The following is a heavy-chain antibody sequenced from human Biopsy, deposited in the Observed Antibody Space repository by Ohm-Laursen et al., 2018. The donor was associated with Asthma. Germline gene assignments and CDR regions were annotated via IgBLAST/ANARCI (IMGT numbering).Heavy chain of an antibody. CDR1: GTHFGSYN. V-gene: IGHV3-30-3*01. D-gene: IGHD6-13*01. Sequence: SLRLSCAASGTHFGSYNMHWARQAPGKGLEWAAVITFDGSTQHYGDSVKGRFTISRYNSKNMLFLQMNSLRAEDTAVYYCSRDTLGYYFDIWGQGTQVTVSS. CDR3: SRDTLGYYFDI. CDR2: ITFDGSTQ. J-gene: IGHJ4*02.